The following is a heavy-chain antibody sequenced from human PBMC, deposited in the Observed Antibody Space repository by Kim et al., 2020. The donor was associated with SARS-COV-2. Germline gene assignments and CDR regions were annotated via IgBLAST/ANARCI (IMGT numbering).Heavy chain of an antibody. D-gene: IGHD2-15*01. V-gene: IGHV3-21*01. CDR2: ITSSSSDI. J-gene: IGHJ4*02. Sequence: GGSLRLSCAASGFTFSSYRMNWVRQAPGKGLEWVSSITSSSSDIYYADSLKGRFTISRDNAKNSVYLQMNSLRAEDTAVYYCARDAVGYCSDGSCYGFDYWGQGTLVTVSS. CDR1: GFTFSSYR. CDR3: ARDAVGYCSDGSCYGFDY.